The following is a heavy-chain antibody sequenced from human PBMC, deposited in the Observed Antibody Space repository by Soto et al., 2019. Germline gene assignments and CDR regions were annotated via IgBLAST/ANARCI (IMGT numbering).Heavy chain of an antibody. D-gene: IGHD2-21*02. V-gene: IGHV3-30*18. Sequence: GGSLRLSCAASGFTFSSYGMQWVRQAPGKGLEWVAVISYDGSNKYYADSVKGRFTISRDNSKNTLYLQMNSLRAEDTAVYYCAKDVGEYCGGDCYLHPFFDYWGQGTLVTVSS. J-gene: IGHJ4*02. CDR2: ISYDGSNK. CDR3: AKDVGEYCGGDCYLHPFFDY. CDR1: GFTFSSYG.